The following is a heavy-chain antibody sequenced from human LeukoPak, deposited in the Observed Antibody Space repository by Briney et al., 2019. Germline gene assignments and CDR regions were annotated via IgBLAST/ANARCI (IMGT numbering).Heavy chain of an antibody. CDR2: ISAYNGNT. Sequence: GASVTVSCKATGYTLINSGITWVRQAPGQGLEWMGWISAYNGNTNYAQKFQGRVTMTTDTSTSTAYMEVTRLRSDDTAVYNCASGVRWDFDYWGQGTLGTVSS. D-gene: IGHD1-26*01. CDR1: GYTLINSG. J-gene: IGHJ4*02. CDR3: ASGVRWDFDY. V-gene: IGHV1-18*01.